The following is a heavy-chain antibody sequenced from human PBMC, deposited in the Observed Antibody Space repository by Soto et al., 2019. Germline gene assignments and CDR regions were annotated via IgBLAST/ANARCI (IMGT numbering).Heavy chain of an antibody. Sequence: GSLSLWCAVAGLTVSRTQMSWVRKAPGKGLHGVSVIYSAGSTYYANAVKGRFTISRDRAENKIFLELNGMTVDDTAVYYCARAREPEYSSSIFIDYWGRGTVVTVSS. CDR2: IYSAGST. CDR3: ARAREPEYSSSIFIDY. CDR1: GLTVSRTQ. D-gene: IGHD6-6*01. J-gene: IGHJ4*02. V-gene: IGHV3-53*01.